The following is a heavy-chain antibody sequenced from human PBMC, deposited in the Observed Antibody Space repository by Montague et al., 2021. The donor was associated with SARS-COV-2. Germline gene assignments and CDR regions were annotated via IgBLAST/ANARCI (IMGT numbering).Heavy chain of an antibody. D-gene: IGHD3-3*01. Sequence: SLRLSCAASGFTFSSYAMHWVRQAPGKGLEWVAVISYDGSNKYYADSVKGRFTISRDNSKNTLYLQMNSLRAEDTAMYYCARDHLNRRGAEGFLTIFGVVTSNYFDYWGQGTLVTVSS. CDR1: GFTFSSYA. V-gene: IGHV3-30*04. CDR2: ISYDGSNK. J-gene: IGHJ4*02. CDR3: ARDHLNRRGAEGFLTIFGVVTSNYFDY.